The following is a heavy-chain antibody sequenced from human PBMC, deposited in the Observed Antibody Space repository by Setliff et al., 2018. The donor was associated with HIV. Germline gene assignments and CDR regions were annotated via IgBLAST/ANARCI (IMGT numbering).Heavy chain of an antibody. CDR3: ARRTYGQSRDVFDI. CDR2: ISASGNTI. D-gene: IGHD2-2*01. CDR1: GFIFSTYR. J-gene: IGHJ3*02. V-gene: IGHV3-48*01. Sequence: GGSLRLSCIASGFIFSTYRMTWVRQAPGKGLEWISYISASGNTIYYADSVKGRVTISRDNAKNSLDLQMNSLRAEDTAVYYCARRTYGQSRDVFDIWGQGTTVTVSS.